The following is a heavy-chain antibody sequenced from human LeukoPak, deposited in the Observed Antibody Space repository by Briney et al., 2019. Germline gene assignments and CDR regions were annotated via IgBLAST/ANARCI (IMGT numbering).Heavy chain of an antibody. CDR1: GFTFSNYG. V-gene: IGHV3-30*18. D-gene: IGHD3-22*01. CDR2: ISYDGSNK. Sequence: GGSLRLSCAASGFTFSNYGIHWVRQAPGKGLEWVAVISYDGSNKFYADSVKGRFTISRDNSKNTLYLQMNSLRAEDTAVYYCAKDRSRSKTYYYDSSGLTPFDYWGQGTLVTVSS. CDR3: AKDRSRSKTYYYDSSGLTPFDY. J-gene: IGHJ4*02.